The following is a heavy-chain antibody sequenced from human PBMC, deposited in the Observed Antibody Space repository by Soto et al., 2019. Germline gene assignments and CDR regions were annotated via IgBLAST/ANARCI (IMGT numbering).Heavy chain of an antibody. CDR2: IYYSGST. Sequence: SETLSLTCAVSGGSISSGGYSWSWIRQPPGKGLEWIGYIYYSGSTNYNPSLKSRVTLSVDTSRNQFSLKLSSVTAADTAVYYCARVPDVWGQGTTVTVSS. CDR1: GGSISSGGYS. J-gene: IGHJ6*02. CDR3: ARVPDV. V-gene: IGHV4-61*08.